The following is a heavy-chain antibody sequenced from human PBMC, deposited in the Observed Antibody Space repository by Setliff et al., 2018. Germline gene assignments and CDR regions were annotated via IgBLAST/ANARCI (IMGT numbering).Heavy chain of an antibody. D-gene: IGHD5-18*01. V-gene: IGHV1-18*01. CDR1: GYTFATYG. CDR2: ISPYNSNT. J-gene: IGHJ4*02. Sequence: GASVKVSCKASGYTFATYGISWVRQTPGQGLEWMGWISPYNSNTNYAQNFQSRVTMTTDTSTSTAYMELRSLRSDDTAMYYCARRVGSVGIQLPDYWGQGTLVTVSS. CDR3: ARRVGSVGIQLPDY.